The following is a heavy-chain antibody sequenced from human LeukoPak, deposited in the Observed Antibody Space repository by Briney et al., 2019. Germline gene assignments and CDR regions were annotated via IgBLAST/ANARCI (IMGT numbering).Heavy chain of an antibody. Sequence: GSVKVSCKASGYTFTGYQMHWVRQAPGQGLEWMGWISPKSGDSYYAQKFQGRVTMTRDTSMRIAYVELSGLRSDDTAVYYCARDDRSYSTDFWGQGTLVTVSS. CDR3: ARDDRSYSTDF. D-gene: IGHD3-22*01. CDR1: GYTFTGYQ. V-gene: IGHV1-2*02. J-gene: IGHJ4*02. CDR2: ISPKSGDS.